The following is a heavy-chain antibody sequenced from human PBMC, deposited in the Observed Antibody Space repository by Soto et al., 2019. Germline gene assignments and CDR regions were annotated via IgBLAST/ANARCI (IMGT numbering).Heavy chain of an antibody. V-gene: IGHV3-53*04. J-gene: IGHJ6*03. Sequence: EVQLVESGGGLVQPGGSLRLSCAASGFTVSSNYMSWVRQAPGKGLEWVSVIYSGGSTYYADSVKGRFTISRHNSKNTLYLQMNSLRAEDTAVYYCARAGGYDRLRDYYYYMDVWGKGTTVTVSS. CDR3: ARAGGYDRLRDYYYYMDV. CDR1: GFTVSSNY. CDR2: IYSGGST. D-gene: IGHD5-12*01.